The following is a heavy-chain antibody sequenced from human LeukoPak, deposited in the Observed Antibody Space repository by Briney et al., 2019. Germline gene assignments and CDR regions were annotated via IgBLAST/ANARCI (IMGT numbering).Heavy chain of an antibody. J-gene: IGHJ4*02. V-gene: IGHV3-30*02. D-gene: IGHD3-10*01. CDR2: LWFDGSNK. CDR3: ARVLSYYGPHGFDY. Sequence: GGSLRLSCAASGFTFSSYGIHWVRQALGKGLEWVALLWFDGSNKHYADSVKGRFTISRDTSQNTLYLQMNSLRAEDTAVYYCARVLSYYGPHGFDYWAREPWSPSPQ. CDR1: GFTFSSYG.